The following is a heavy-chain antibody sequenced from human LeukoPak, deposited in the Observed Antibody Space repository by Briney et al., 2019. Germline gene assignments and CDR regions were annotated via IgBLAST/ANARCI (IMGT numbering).Heavy chain of an antibody. V-gene: IGHV1-46*01. D-gene: IGHD3-3*01. Sequence: GASVKVSCKASGYTFTSYYMHWVRQAPGQGLEWMGIINPSGGSTSYAQKFQGRVTMTMDTSTSTVYMELSSLRSEDTAVYYCAREGDFWSGYSAPRNHDAFDIWGQGTMVTVSS. CDR1: GYTFTSYY. CDR3: AREGDFWSGYSAPRNHDAFDI. CDR2: INPSGGST. J-gene: IGHJ3*02.